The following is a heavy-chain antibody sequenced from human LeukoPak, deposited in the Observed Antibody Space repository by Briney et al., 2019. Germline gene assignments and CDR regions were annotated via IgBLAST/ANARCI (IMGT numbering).Heavy chain of an antibody. CDR1: GGSIRSTTYY. D-gene: IGHD3-10*01. J-gene: IGHJ5*02. V-gene: IGHV4-39*07. CDR2: IYYSGNT. CDR3: ARAQARGVFNWFDP. Sequence: SETLSLTCTVSGGSIRSTTYYWGWIRQPPGKGLEWIGSIYYSGNTYHSPSLMSRVTISVDTSNNQFSLILSSVTAADTAVYYCARAQARGVFNWFDPWGQGTLVTVSS.